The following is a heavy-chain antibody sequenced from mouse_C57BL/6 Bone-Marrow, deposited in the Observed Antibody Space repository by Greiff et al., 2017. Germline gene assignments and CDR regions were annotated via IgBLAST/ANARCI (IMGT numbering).Heavy chain of an antibody. CDR1: GFTFSDYG. CDR2: ISSGSSTI. J-gene: IGHJ3*01. Sequence: EVNVVESGGGLVKPGGSLKLSCAASGFTFSDYGMHWVRQAPEKGLEWVAYISSGSSTIYYADTVKGRFTISRDNAKNTLFLQMTSLRSEDTAMYYCARSITTVEGFAYWGQGTLVTVSA. D-gene: IGHD1-1*01. CDR3: ARSITTVEGFAY. V-gene: IGHV5-17*01.